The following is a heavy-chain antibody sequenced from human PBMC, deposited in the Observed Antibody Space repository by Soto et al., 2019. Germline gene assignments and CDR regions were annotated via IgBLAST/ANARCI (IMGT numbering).Heavy chain of an antibody. Sequence: GGSLRLSCAASGFTFSSYSMNWVRQAPGKGLEWVSSISIIISYIYYADSVKGRFTISRDNAKNSLYLQMNSLRAEDTAVYYCAREGGIAARPNPYWGQGTLVTVSS. CDR1: GFTFSSYS. CDR3: AREGGIAARPNPY. D-gene: IGHD6-6*01. CDR2: ISIIISYI. V-gene: IGHV3-21*01. J-gene: IGHJ4*02.